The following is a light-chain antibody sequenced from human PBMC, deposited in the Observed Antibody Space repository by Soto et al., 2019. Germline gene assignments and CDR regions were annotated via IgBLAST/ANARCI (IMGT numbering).Light chain of an antibody. CDR2: GAS. CDR1: QSVPSDW. CDR3: RQDGNFPYA. Sequence: EIVLTQSPGTLSLSPGERATLSCRASQSVPSDWLAWYRHKPGQAPRLPIYGASSRATGVPDRVSGSGSGTDFTLTINRLEPEDFAVYYCRQDGNFPYAFGHGTKVDI. J-gene: IGKJ2*01. V-gene: IGKV3-20*01.